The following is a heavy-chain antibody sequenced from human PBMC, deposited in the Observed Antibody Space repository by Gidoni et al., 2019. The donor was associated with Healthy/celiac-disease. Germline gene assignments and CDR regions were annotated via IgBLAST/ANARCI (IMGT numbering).Heavy chain of an antibody. CDR3: AKDSKGAARPLDY. Sequence: EVQLVESGGGVVQPGRSLRLSCAASGFTFDDYAMHWVRQAPGKGLEWVSGISWNSGSIGYADSVKGRFTISRDNAKNSLYLQMNSLRAEDTALYYCAKDSKGAARPLDYWGQGTLVTVSS. V-gene: IGHV3-9*01. D-gene: IGHD6-6*01. CDR1: GFTFDDYA. J-gene: IGHJ4*02. CDR2: ISWNSGSI.